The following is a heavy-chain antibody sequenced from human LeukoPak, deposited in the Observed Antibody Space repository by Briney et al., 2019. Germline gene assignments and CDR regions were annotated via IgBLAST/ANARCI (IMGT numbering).Heavy chain of an antibody. Sequence: PGRSLRLSCAASGFTFSRFSMNWVRQAPGKGLEWVSYVSSSSGTIYYADSVKGRFTISRDNAKNSLYLQMNSLRAEDTAVYYCARVDYVDYAGEDYWGQGTLVTVSS. D-gene: IGHD4-17*01. CDR3: ARVDYVDYAGEDY. J-gene: IGHJ4*02. CDR1: GFTFSRFS. CDR2: VSSSSGTI. V-gene: IGHV3-48*04.